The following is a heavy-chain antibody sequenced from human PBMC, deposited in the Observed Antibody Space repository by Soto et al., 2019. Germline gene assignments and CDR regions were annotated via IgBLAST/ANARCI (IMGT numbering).Heavy chain of an antibody. CDR3: ARDRVESGYPEYFQH. J-gene: IGHJ1*01. V-gene: IGHV3-53*01. D-gene: IGHD3-22*01. CDR1: GFTVSSNY. Sequence: EVQLVESGGGLIQPGGSLRLSCAASGFTVSSNYMSWVRQAPGKGLEWVSVIYSGGSTFYADSVKGRFTISRDNSKNTLYLQMNSLRGEDTGVYYCARDRVESGYPEYFQHWGQGTLVTVSS. CDR2: IYSGGST.